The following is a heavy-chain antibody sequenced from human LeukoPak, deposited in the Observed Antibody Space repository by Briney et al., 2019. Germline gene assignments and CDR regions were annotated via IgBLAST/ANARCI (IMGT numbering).Heavy chain of an antibody. V-gene: IGHV3-53*01. CDR2: MYTGGST. CDR1: GFTISTNY. D-gene: IGHD3-22*01. Sequence: GGSLRLSCAASGFTISTNYISWVRQAPGKGLEWVSVMYTGGSTYYADSVKGRFTISRDNSKNTLYLQMNSLGAEDTALYYCARAPFYYDSSGYPYFDGWGQGTLVTVSS. J-gene: IGHJ4*02. CDR3: ARAPFYYDSSGYPYFDG.